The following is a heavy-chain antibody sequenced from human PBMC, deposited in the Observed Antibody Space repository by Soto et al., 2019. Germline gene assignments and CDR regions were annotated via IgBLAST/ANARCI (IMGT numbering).Heavy chain of an antibody. CDR2: ISGSGGST. D-gene: IGHD5-12*01. V-gene: IGHV3-23*01. Sequence: PGGSLRLSCAASGLTFSSYALSWVRQAPGKGLEWVSAISGSGGSTYYADSVKGRFTISRDNSKNTLYLQMNSLRAEDTAVYYCAKVPLLGYSGYQKTDYWGQGNLVTVSS. CDR1: GLTFSSYA. J-gene: IGHJ4*02. CDR3: AKVPLLGYSGYQKTDY.